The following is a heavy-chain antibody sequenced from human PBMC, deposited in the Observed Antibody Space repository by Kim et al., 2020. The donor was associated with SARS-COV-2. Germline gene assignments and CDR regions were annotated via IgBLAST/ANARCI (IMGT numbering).Heavy chain of an antibody. CDR1: GFTFSSYA. J-gene: IGHJ4*02. D-gene: IGHD3-22*01. CDR2: ISGSGGST. Sequence: GGSLRLSCAASGFTFSSYAMSWVRQAPGKGLEWVSAISGSGGSTYYADSVKGRFTISRDNSKNTLYLQMNSLRAEDTAVYYCAKDQYYYDSSGGLPFDYWGQGTLVTVSS. CDR3: AKDQYYYDSSGGLPFDY. V-gene: IGHV3-23*01.